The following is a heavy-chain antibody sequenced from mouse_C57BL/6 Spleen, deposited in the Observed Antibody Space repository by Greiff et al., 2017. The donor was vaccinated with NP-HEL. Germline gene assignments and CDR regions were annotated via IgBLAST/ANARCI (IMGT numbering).Heavy chain of an antibody. J-gene: IGHJ4*01. CDR3: ARGGTVVATDAMDY. Sequence: VQLQQPGAELVKPGASVKMSCKASGYTFTSYWITWVKQRPGQGLEWIGDIYPGSGSTNYHEKLQSKATLNVDTSSSTAYMQLSSLTSEYSAVYYCARGGTVVATDAMDYWGQGTSVTVSS. CDR1: GYTFTSYW. D-gene: IGHD1-1*01. V-gene: IGHV1-55*01. CDR2: IYPGSGST.